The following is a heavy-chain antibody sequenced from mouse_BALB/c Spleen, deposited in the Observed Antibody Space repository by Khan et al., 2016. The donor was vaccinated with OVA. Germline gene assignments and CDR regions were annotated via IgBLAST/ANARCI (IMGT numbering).Heavy chain of an antibody. CDR1: GFSLTSYA. V-gene: IGHV2-6-2*01. CDR2: IWSDGST. J-gene: IGHJ4*01. Sequence: LVESGPDLVAPSQSLSITCTVSGFSLTSYAIHWVRQPPGKGLEWLVVIWSDGSTTYNSALKSRLSISKDNSKSQVFLKINSLQTDDTAMYYCARHQFPLSMDSWGQGTSVTVSS. CDR3: ARHQFPLSMDS.